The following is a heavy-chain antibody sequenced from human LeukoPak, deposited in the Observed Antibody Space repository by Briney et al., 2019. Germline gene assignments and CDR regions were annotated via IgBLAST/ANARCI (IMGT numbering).Heavy chain of an antibody. CDR3: ARLASGSYGPLTPFDY. CDR2: IWYDGSSK. D-gene: IGHD1-26*01. Sequence: GRSLRLSCAASGFTFSSYGMHWVRQAPGKGLEWVALIWYDGSSKHYADSVRGRFTISRDNSKNTLYLQMNSLRAEDTAVYYSARLASGSYGPLTPFDYWGQGTLVTVSS. V-gene: IGHV3-33*01. CDR1: GFTFSSYG. J-gene: IGHJ4*02.